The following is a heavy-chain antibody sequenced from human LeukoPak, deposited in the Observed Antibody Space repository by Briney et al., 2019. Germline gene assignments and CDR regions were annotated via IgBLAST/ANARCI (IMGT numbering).Heavy chain of an antibody. Sequence: SETLSLTCTVSGGSISSYYWSWIRQPPGKGLEWIGYIYYSGSTNYNPSLKSRVTISVDTSKNQFSLKLSSVTAADTAVYYCARDVAGYSSGWSLSGPIDYWGQGTLVTVSS. CDR1: GGSISSYY. D-gene: IGHD6-19*01. V-gene: IGHV4-59*01. CDR2: IYYSGST. J-gene: IGHJ4*02. CDR3: ARDVAGYSSGWSLSGPIDY.